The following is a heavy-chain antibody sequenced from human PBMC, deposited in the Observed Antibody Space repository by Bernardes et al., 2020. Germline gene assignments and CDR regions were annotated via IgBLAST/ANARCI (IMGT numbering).Heavy chain of an antibody. V-gene: IGHV4-34*01. CDR3: ARALGYCSGGSCYSSWFDH. Sequence: SETLSLTCAVYGGSFSGYYWSWIRQPPGKGLEWIGEINHSGSTNYNPSLKSRVTISVDTSKNQFSLKLSSVTAADTAVYYCARALGYCSGGSCYSSWFDHWGQGTLVTGSS. J-gene: IGHJ5*02. D-gene: IGHD2-15*01. CDR2: INHSGST. CDR1: GGSFSGYY.